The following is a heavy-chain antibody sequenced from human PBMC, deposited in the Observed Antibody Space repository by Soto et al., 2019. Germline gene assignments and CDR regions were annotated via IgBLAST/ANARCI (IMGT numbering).Heavy chain of an antibody. CDR3: ARREYSSSWYYFDY. V-gene: IGHV5-51*01. CDR1: GYSFSSSW. Sequence: PGESLKISCKGSGYSFSSSWIGWVRQMPGKGLEWMGIIYPGDSDTRYSPSFQGQVTISTDKSISTAYLQWSSLKASDTAIYYCARREYSSSWYYFDYWGQGTLVTVSS. J-gene: IGHJ4*02. CDR2: IYPGDSDT. D-gene: IGHD6-13*01.